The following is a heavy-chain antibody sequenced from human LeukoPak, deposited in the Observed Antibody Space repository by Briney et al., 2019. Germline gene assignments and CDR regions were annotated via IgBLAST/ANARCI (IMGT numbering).Heavy chain of an antibody. D-gene: IGHD3-22*01. CDR3: ARDLPIYYDSSGYSGAFDI. CDR1: GGSFSGYY. V-gene: IGHV4-34*01. J-gene: IGHJ3*02. Sequence: SETLSLTCAVYGGSFSGYYWSWIRQPPGKGLEWIGEINHSGSTNYNPSLKSRVTISVDTSKNQFSLKLSSVTAADTAVYYCARDLPIYYDSSGYSGAFDIWGQGTMVTVSS. CDR2: INHSGST.